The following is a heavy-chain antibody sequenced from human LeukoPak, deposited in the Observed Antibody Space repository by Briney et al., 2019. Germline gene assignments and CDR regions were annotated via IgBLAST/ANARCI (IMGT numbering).Heavy chain of an antibody. Sequence: GGSLRLSCAASGFTFSSYAMHWVRQAPGKGLEWVSVVSGSGDNTNYADSVKGRFTISRDNSKNTLFLQMNSLRTEDTAVYFCARWGNDYSQFDSWGQGTLVTVS. V-gene: IGHV3-23*01. CDR2: VSGSGDNT. J-gene: IGHJ4*02. CDR1: GFTFSSYA. CDR3: ARWGNDYSQFDS. D-gene: IGHD4-11*01.